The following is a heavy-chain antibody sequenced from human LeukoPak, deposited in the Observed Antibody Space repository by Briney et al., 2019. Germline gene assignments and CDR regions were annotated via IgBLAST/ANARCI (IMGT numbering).Heavy chain of an antibody. J-gene: IGHJ5*02. CDR2: INPNSGGT. CDR3: ARGEYDYVWGSYRYTDSWFDP. D-gene: IGHD3-16*02. CDR1: GYTFTGYN. Sequence: GASVKVSCKASGYTFTGYNMHGVRQARGQGLVWMGWINPNSGGTNYAQKFQGRVTMIRDASISRAYRELSRLRSDDTAVYYCARGEYDYVWGSYRYTDSWFDPWGQGTLVTVSS. V-gene: IGHV1-2*02.